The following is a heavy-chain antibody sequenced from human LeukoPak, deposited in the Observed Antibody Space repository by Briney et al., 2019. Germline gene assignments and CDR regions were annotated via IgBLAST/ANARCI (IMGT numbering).Heavy chain of an antibody. Sequence: SETLSLTCTVSGGSISSGGYHWSWIRQHPGKGLEWIGYIYYSGSTYYNPSLKSRVTISVDTSKNQFSLKLSSVTAADTAVYYCARNSMVAFDYWGQGTLVTVSS. CDR2: IYYSGST. J-gene: IGHJ4*02. V-gene: IGHV4-31*03. CDR1: GGSISSGGYH. CDR3: ARNSMVAFDY. D-gene: IGHD2/OR15-2a*01.